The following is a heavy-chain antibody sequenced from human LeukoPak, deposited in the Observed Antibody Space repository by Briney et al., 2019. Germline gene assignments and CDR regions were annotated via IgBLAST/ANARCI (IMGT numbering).Heavy chain of an antibody. D-gene: IGHD3-22*01. J-gene: IGHJ4*02. V-gene: IGHV4-38-2*01. Sequence: SETLSLTCAVSGYSISSGYYCGWIRQPPGKGLEWIGSIYHSGSTYYNPSLKSRVTISVDTSKNQFSLKLSSVTAADTAVYYCARRKSSGYYDWWGQGTLVTVSS. CDR1: GYSISSGYY. CDR3: ARRKSSGYYDW. CDR2: IYHSGST.